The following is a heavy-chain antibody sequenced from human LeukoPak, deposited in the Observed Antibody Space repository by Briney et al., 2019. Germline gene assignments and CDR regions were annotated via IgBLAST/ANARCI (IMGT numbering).Heavy chain of an antibody. CDR2: IYYSGTT. J-gene: IGHJ4*02. Sequence: KPSETLSLTCTVSGGSISSSSYYWGWIRQPPGKGLEWIGNIYYSGTTYYNPSLASRVTISVDTSKNQFSLKLTSVTAADTAVYYCGIAVAGNPLFDYWGQGTLVTVSS. CDR1: GGSISSSSYY. D-gene: IGHD6-19*01. CDR3: GIAVAGNPLFDY. V-gene: IGHV4-39*01.